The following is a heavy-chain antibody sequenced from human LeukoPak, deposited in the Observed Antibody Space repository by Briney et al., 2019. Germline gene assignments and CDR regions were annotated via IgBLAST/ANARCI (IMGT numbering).Heavy chain of an antibody. V-gene: IGHV4-38-2*02. CDR1: GYSISSGYY. Sequence: SETLSLTCTVSGYSISSGYYWGWIRQPPGKGLECIGSIYHSGSTYYNPSLKGRVTMSVDTSKNQFSLNLSSVTATDTAVYYCARLGGGSSSSADYWGQGTLVTVSS. CDR2: IYHSGST. J-gene: IGHJ4*02. CDR3: ARLGGGSSSSADY. D-gene: IGHD6-6*01.